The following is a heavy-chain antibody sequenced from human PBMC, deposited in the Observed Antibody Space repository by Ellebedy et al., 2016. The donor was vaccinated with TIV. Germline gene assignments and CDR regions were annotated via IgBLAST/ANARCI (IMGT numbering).Heavy chain of an antibody. D-gene: IGHD3/OR15-3a*01. V-gene: IGHV4-59*08. CDR2: IYSSGSS. CDR1: RGSMTENY. CDR3: ARSSGPYDLLRFDS. J-gene: IGHJ4*02. Sequence: SETLSLPCTVSRGSMTENYWSWIRQPPGKGLEWIGYIYSSGSSTYNPSLKSRVTISEDTSKNQFSLSLSSLTAADTAVYYCARSSGPYDLLRFDSWGQGTLVPVSS.